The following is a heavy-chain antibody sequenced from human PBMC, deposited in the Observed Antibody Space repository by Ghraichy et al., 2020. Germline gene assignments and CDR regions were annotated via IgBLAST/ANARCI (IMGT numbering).Heavy chain of an antibody. D-gene: IGHD3-3*01. Sequence: SETLSLTCTVSGGSIRSFYWSWIRQPAGKGLEWIGRIHASGSTNYNPSLKSRINLSLDTSKNQFSLRLSSVTAADTAVYYCATTYFDLWGGPSLDSWGQGTLVIVAS. V-gene: IGHV4-4*07. CDR1: GGSIRSFY. J-gene: IGHJ4*02. CDR2: IHASGST. CDR3: ATTYFDLWGGPSLDS.